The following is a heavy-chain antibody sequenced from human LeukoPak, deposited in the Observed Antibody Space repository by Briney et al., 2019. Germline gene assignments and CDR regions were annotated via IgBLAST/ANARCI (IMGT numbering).Heavy chain of an antibody. D-gene: IGHD7-27*01. Sequence: GGSLRLSCAASGFTFSSYGMHWVRQAPGKGLEWVAVMWYDGSNKYYADSVKGRFTISRDNSKNTLYLQMNSLRAEDTAVYYCARDAPWSRWGGWFDPWGQGTLVTVSS. V-gene: IGHV3-33*01. CDR1: GFTFSSYG. CDR3: ARDAPWSRWGGWFDP. CDR2: MWYDGSNK. J-gene: IGHJ5*02.